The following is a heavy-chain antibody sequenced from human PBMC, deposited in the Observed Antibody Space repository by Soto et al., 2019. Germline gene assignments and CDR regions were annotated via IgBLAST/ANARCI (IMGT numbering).Heavy chain of an antibody. V-gene: IGHV3-11*06. CDR1: GFTFSYYY. Sequence: KTGGSLRLSCAASGFTFSYYYMSWIRQAPGKGLEWVSYISSSSGYTNYADSVKGRFTISRDNAKNSLYLQMNSLRAEDTAVYYCAKDLGYYFDYWGQGTLVTVSS. CDR2: ISSSSGYT. J-gene: IGHJ4*02. CDR3: AKDLGYYFDY.